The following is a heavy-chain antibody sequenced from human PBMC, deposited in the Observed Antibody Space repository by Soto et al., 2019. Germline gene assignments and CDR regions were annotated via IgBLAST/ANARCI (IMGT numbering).Heavy chain of an antibody. D-gene: IGHD3-10*01. CDR2: MNPNSGNT. CDR3: ARLTYYYGLGSYYIDPYYYYYMDV. Sequence: PVKASSKASGYTFTCCDMKWVQQATRQGLEWMGWMNPNSGNTGYAQKFQGRVTMTRNTSISTAYMELSSLRSEDTAVYYCARLTYYYGLGSYYIDPYYYYYMDVWGKGTTVTVSS. V-gene: IGHV1-8*01. J-gene: IGHJ6*03. CDR1: GYTFTCCD.